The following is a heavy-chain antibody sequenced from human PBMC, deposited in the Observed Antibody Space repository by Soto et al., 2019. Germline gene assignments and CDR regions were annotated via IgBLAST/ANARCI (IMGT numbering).Heavy chain of an antibody. CDR1: GASMNNNDNY. CDR2: VYYSGTT. J-gene: IGHJ2*01. Sequence: LSQTLSLTCTVSGASMNNNDNYWSWIRQTPGKGLEWIGYVYYSGTTDYIPSLKSRLSMSIDKSPNQFTVKLNSMTAAVTATYYCARMSYFDDKWYFDLWRRGTLVTVPS. D-gene: IGHD3-22*01. CDR3: ARMSYFDDKWYFDL. V-gene: IGHV4-30-4*01.